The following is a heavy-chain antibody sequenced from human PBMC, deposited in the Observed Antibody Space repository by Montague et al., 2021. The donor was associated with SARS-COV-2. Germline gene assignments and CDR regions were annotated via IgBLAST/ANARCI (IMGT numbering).Heavy chain of an antibody. CDR1: GFTFSSYW. J-gene: IGHJ6*02. V-gene: IGHV3-7*01. Sequence: SLRLSCAASGFTFSSYWMSWVRQAPGKGLEWVANIKQDGSEKYYVDSVKGRFTISRDNAKNSLYLQMSSLRAEDTAVYYCARDMGVGYSYGQYYYYGMDVWGQGTTVTVSS. CDR3: ARDMGVGYSYGQYYYYGMDV. D-gene: IGHD5-18*01. CDR2: IKQDGSEK.